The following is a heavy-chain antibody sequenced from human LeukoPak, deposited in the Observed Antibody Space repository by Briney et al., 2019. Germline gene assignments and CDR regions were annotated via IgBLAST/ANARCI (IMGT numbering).Heavy chain of an antibody. CDR2: IKQDGSEK. V-gene: IGHV3-7*01. D-gene: IGHD2-15*01. CDR3: ARALRGFYFNY. Sequence: PGGSLRLSCAASEFTFSTYWMTWVGRAPGKGLEWVANIKQDGSEKYYVDSVKGRFTISRDNAKNSLYLQMISLRAEDTAVYYCARALRGFYFNYWGQGTLVTVSS. J-gene: IGHJ4*02. CDR1: EFTFSTYW.